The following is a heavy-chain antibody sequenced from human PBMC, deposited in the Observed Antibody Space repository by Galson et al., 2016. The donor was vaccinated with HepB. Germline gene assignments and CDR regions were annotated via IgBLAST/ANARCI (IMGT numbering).Heavy chain of an antibody. Sequence: SLRLSCATSGFIFTKYNMNWVRQAPGKGLEWVSAISSGSSYIYYAESEKGRFTISRDNVKKSLYLQMNSLRPGDTAVYYCARVREQQRLDALYIWGQGTMVTVSS. CDR1: GFIFTKYN. J-gene: IGHJ3*02. CDR2: ISSGSSYI. CDR3: ARVREQQRLDALYI. D-gene: IGHD6-13*01. V-gene: IGHV3-21*01.